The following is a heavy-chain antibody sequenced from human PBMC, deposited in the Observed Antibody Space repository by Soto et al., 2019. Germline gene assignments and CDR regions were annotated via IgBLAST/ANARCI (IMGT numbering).Heavy chain of an antibody. CDR1: GGTFSNYG. D-gene: IGHD3-22*01. CDR3: ARGGSDYEGSGYYQGHV. V-gene: IGHV1-69*12. Sequence: QVQLVQSGAEVKKPGSSVKVSGKSSGGTFSNYGFSWVRQAPGQGLECMGVIVPIFGAEHPQKFQGRVTITADESTNTVFMELRGLRSEDKAVYYWARGGSDYEGSGYYQGHVWGQGTTVTVSS. CDR2: IVPIFGA. J-gene: IGHJ6*02.